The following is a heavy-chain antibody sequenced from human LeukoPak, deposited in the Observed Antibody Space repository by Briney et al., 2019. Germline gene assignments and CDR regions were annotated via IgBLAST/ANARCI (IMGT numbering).Heavy chain of an antibody. D-gene: IGHD5-24*01. CDR2: SGESGGT. CDR3: ARQGNSRDGRFDY. CDR1: GGSLSGHY. V-gene: IGHV4-34*01. Sequence: SETLSLTCAVYGGSLSGHYWSWIRQSPGKGLEWIGESGESGGTKFNPSLKSRVSISADTSKNQFSLKLSSVTAADTAVYYCARQGNSRDGRFDYWGQGTLVTVSS. J-gene: IGHJ4*02.